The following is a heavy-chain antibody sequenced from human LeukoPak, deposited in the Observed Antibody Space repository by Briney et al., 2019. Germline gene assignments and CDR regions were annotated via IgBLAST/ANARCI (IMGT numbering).Heavy chain of an antibody. Sequence: ASVKVSCKASRGTFSSNGISWVRQAPGQGLEWMGWISAYNGNTNYAQKLQGRVTMTTDTSTSTAYMELRSLRSDDTAVYYCARDHLDIVVVPAATACDYWGQGTLVTVSS. CDR3: ARDHLDIVVVPAATACDY. J-gene: IGHJ4*02. CDR2: ISAYNGNT. V-gene: IGHV1-18*01. D-gene: IGHD2-2*03. CDR1: RGTFSSNG.